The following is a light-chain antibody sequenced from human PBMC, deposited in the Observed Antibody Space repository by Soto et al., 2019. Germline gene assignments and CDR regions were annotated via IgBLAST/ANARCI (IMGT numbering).Light chain of an antibody. Sequence: DIQMTQSPSSVSASVGDRVTITCRASQAISSWLVWYQQKPGKAPKLLIYKASTLQSGVPSRFSGSASGTDFTLTISGLHPEDFATYYCQQASSFPFTFGGGTEVEIK. J-gene: IGKJ4*01. CDR1: QAISSW. CDR3: QQASSFPFT. V-gene: IGKV1-12*01. CDR2: KAS.